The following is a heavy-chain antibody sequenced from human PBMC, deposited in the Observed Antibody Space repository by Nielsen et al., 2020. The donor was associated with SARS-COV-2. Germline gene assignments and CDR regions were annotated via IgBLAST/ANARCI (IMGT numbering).Heavy chain of an antibody. V-gene: IGHV3-7*03. Sequence: GGSLRLSCAASGFTFSSYWMSWVRQAPGKGLEWVANIKQDGSEKYYVDSVKGRFTISRDNAKNSLYLQMNSLRAEDTAVYYCAKDLRYFDWLRDEIPNRYYYGMDVWGQGTTVTVSS. CDR2: IKQDGSEK. J-gene: IGHJ6*02. CDR1: GFTFSSYW. D-gene: IGHD3-9*01. CDR3: AKDLRYFDWLRDEIPNRYYYGMDV.